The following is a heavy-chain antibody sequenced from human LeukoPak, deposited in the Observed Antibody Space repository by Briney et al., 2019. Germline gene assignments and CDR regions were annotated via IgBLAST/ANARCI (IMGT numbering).Heavy chain of an antibody. CDR2: ISPDSGGT. V-gene: IGHV1-2*02. CDR3: ASGLNSRSTSC. CDR1: GYRFTDYY. D-gene: IGHD6-13*01. Sequence: ASVKVSCTASGYRFTDYYVHWVRQAPGQGLEWMGRISPDSGGTNYAQNFQGRVTMTTDTTISTAYMELSTLRSDDTAVYYCASGLNSRSTSCWGQGTRVTVSS. J-gene: IGHJ4*02.